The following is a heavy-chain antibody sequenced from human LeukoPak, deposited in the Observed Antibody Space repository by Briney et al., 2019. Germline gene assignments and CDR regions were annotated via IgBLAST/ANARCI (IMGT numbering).Heavy chain of an antibody. CDR1: GGSFSGYY. J-gene: IGHJ6*03. CDR3: ARQGYSSGWSDYYYYMDV. Sequence: PSETLSLTCAVYGGSFSGYYWSWIRQPPGKGLEWIGEINHSGSTNYNPSLKSRVTISVDTSKNQFSLKLSSVTAADTAVYYCARQGYSSGWSDYYYYMDVWGKGTTVTISS. CDR2: INHSGST. D-gene: IGHD6-19*01. V-gene: IGHV4-34*01.